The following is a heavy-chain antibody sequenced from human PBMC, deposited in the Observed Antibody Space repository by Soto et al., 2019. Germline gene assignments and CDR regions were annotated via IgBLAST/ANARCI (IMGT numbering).Heavy chain of an antibody. CDR1: GGTFRGYY. J-gene: IGHJ6*02. Sequence: PSEKLPLTCAVYGGTFRGYYWSWCRQPPGKGLEWIGEINHSGSTNYNPSLKSRVTISVDTSKNQFSLKLSSVTAADTAVYYCARGVGVVVAARRWNNYSGMDVWGQGSSVT. CDR3: ARGVGVVVAARRWNNYSGMDV. V-gene: IGHV4-34*01. CDR2: INHSGST. D-gene: IGHD2-15*01.